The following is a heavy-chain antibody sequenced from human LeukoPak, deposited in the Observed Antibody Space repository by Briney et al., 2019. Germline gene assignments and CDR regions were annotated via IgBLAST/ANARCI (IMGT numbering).Heavy chain of an antibody. CDR2: IIPIFGTA. D-gene: IGHD4-17*01. CDR3: ARVRDTVTQNYYYYYYMDV. V-gene: IGHV1-69*06. Sequence: SVKVSCKASGGTFSSYAISWVRQAPGQGLEWMGGIIPIFGTANYAQKFQGRVTITADKFTSTAYMELSSLRSEDTAVYYCARVRDTVTQNYYYYYYMDVWGKGTTVTVSS. J-gene: IGHJ6*03. CDR1: GGTFSSYA.